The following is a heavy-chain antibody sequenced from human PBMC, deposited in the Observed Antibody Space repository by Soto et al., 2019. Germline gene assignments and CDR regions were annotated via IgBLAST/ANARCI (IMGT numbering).Heavy chain of an antibody. V-gene: IGHV1-3*01. Sequence: EASVKVSCKASGYTFTSYAMYWARQAPGQRLEWMGWINAGNGNTKYSQKFQGRVTITRDTSASTAYMELSSLRSEDTAVYYCARGGGWYVWFDPWGQGTLVTVSS. J-gene: IGHJ5*02. D-gene: IGHD6-19*01. CDR3: ARGGGWYVWFDP. CDR2: INAGNGNT. CDR1: GYTFTSYA.